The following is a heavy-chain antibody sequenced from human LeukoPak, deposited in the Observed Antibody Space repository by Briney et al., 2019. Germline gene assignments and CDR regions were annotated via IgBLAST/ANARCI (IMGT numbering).Heavy chain of an antibody. CDR3: ARGRRNETYYYDRSGYYITPNYYYYGMDV. V-gene: IGHV3-33*01. CDR2: IWYDGSNK. Sequence: PGRSLRLSCAASGFTFSSYGMHWVRQAPGKGLEWVAVIWYDGSNKYYADSVKGRFTISRDNSKNTLYLQMNSLRAEHTAVYYCARGRRNETYYYDRSGYYITPNYYYYGMDVWGQGTTVTVSS. J-gene: IGHJ6*02. CDR1: GFTFSSYG. D-gene: IGHD3-22*01.